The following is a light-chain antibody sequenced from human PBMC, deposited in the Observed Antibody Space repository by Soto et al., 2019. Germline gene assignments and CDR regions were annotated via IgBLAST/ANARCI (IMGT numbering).Light chain of an antibody. Sequence: QSALTQPASVSGSPGQSITISCTGSSSDIGAFNYVAWYQQHPGKAPKLIIHGVTNRPSGVSSRFSGSKSDYTASLTISGLQAEDEDDYYCSSYTTAFFYVLGTGTKVT. V-gene: IGLV2-14*01. J-gene: IGLJ1*01. CDR3: SSYTTAFFYV. CDR1: SSDIGAFNY. CDR2: GVT.